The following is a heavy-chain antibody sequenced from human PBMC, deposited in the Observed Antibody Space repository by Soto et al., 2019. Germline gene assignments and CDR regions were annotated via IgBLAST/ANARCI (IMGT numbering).Heavy chain of an antibody. Sequence: QVQLVQSGAEVKKPGASVKVSCKASGYTFTSFGISWVRQVPGHGLEWMGWSSTYSDHTNYAQNLQGRVTMTTDSSTNTAHMELRSLTSGETAVYYCAREYSSSEFDYWGQGTRVTVSS. CDR1: GYTFTSFG. J-gene: IGHJ4*02. CDR2: SSTYSDHT. D-gene: IGHD3-22*01. CDR3: AREYSSSEFDY. V-gene: IGHV1-18*01.